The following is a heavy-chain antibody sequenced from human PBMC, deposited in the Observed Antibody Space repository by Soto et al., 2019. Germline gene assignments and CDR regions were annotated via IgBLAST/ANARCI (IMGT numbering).Heavy chain of an antibody. D-gene: IGHD2-21*01. CDR1: GGSISTYY. CDR2: VYISGST. J-gene: IGHJ3*02. Sequence: SEALSLTCTVSGGSISTYYWNWIRQSAGKGLEWIGRVYISGSTNYHPSLKSRVAMSVDTSNNQFSLKVTSVTAADTAVYYCARVGRDGYDIWGQGTMVTFS. V-gene: IGHV4-4*07. CDR3: ARVGRDGYDI.